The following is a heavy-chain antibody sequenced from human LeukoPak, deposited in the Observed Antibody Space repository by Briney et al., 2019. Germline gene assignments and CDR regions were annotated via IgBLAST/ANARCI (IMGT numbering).Heavy chain of an antibody. Sequence: SGTLSLTCAVSGGSISSSNWWSWVRQPPGKGLEWIGEIYHSGSTHYNPSLKSRVTISVDKSKNQFPLKLGSVTAADTAVYYCARGGQSRYCSSTSCYDYWGQGTLVSVCS. V-gene: IGHV4-4*02. D-gene: IGHD2-2*01. J-gene: IGHJ4*02. CDR2: IYHSGST. CDR3: ARGGQSRYCSSTSCYDY. CDR1: GGSISSSNW.